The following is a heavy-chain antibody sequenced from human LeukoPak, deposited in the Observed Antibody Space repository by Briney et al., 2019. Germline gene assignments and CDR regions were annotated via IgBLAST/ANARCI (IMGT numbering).Heavy chain of an antibody. CDR3: ARKERAYCSGGSCYFAFDI. CDR2: VSSSGSTI. V-gene: IGHV3-11*04. D-gene: IGHD2-15*01. J-gene: IGHJ3*02. CDR1: GFTFSDYY. Sequence: GGSLRLSCAASGFTFSDYYMNWIRQAPGKGLECVSYVSSSGSTIYYADSVKGRFTISRDNAQNSLYLQMNSLRAEDTAVYYCARKERAYCSGGSCYFAFDIWGQGTMVTVSS.